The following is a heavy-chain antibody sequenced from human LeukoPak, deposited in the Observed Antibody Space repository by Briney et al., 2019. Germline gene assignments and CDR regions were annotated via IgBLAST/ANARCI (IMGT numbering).Heavy chain of an antibody. CDR2: ASFGGSNK. D-gene: IGHD1-14*01. CDR1: GFTFSSYG. Sequence: GRTLRLSCAASGFTFSSYGMHWVRQAPGKGLEWVADASFGGSNKYYTDSVKGRFTVSRDNSKHTLYQQMNSLRPDDTAVYHCAKAGKKRAEPGDFDYWGQGSLVTVSS. J-gene: IGHJ4*02. V-gene: IGHV3-30*18. CDR3: AKAGKKRAEPGDFDY.